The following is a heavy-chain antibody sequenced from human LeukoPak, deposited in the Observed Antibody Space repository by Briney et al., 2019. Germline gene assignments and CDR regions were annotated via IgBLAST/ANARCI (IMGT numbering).Heavy chain of an antibody. CDR2: INPNSGGT. Sequence: GASVKVSCKASGYTLTELSMHWVRQAPGQGLEWMGRINPNSGGTNYAQKFQGRVTMTRDTSISTAYMELSMLRSDDTAVYYCARDFGGYYYGSGSRKSDYWGQGTLVTVSS. J-gene: IGHJ4*02. CDR3: ARDFGGYYYGSGSRKSDY. CDR1: GYTLTELS. D-gene: IGHD3-10*01. V-gene: IGHV1-2*06.